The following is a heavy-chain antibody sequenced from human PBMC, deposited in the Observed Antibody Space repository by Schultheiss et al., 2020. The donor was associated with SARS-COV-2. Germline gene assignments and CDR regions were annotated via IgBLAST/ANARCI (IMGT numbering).Heavy chain of an antibody. CDR3: ARGPIGAAGNWDFDY. V-gene: IGHV1-18*01. CDR2: ISIIDGNT. D-gene: IGHD6-13*01. Sequence: ASVKVSCKASGYRFTDYQISWVRQAPGQGLGWVGYISIIDGNTYYGQKFQGRVTLTTDTSTASVYMEMRSLRSDDTAVYYCARGPIGAAGNWDFDYWGQGTLVTVSS. J-gene: IGHJ4*02. CDR1: GYRFTDYQ.